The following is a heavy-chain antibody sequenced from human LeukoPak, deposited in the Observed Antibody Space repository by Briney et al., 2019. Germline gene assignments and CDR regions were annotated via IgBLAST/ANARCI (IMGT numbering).Heavy chain of an antibody. CDR3: ARVAAAGNDY. V-gene: IGHV4-38-2*02. D-gene: IGHD6-13*01. CDR2: IYHSGST. CDR1: GYSISSGYY. J-gene: IGHJ4*02. Sequence: SETLSLTCTVSGYSISSGYYWGWIRQPPGKGLEWIGSIYHSGSTYYNPSLKSRVTISVDTSKNQFSLELSSVTAADTAVYYCARVAAAGNDYWGQGTLVTVSS.